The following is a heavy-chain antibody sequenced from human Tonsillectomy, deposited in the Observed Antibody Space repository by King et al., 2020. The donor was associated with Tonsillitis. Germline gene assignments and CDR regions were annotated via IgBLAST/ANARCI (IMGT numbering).Heavy chain of an antibody. CDR3: ANHSSEFPFHI. CDR2: IRYDGSKT. D-gene: IGHD1-26*01. V-gene: IGHV3-30*02. Sequence: VQLVESGGGVVQPGGSLRLSCAASGFTFSTYGMHWVRQAPGKGLEWMTFIRYDGSKTYYVDSVKGRFTISRDNYKNTLYLQMNSLRAGDTAVYYCANHSSEFPFHIWGQGTMVTVSS. J-gene: IGHJ3*02. CDR1: GFTFSTYG.